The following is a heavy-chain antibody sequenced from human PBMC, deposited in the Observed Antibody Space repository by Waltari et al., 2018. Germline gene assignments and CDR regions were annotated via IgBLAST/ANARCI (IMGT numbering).Heavy chain of an antibody. CDR1: GFTFSSSA. V-gene: IGHV3-23*03. CDR2: IYSGGST. CDR3: AKDTDWYLDY. J-gene: IGHJ4*02. Sequence: EVQLLESGGGLVQPGGSLRLSCAASGFTFSSSAMSWVRQAPGKGLECVSVIYSGGSTSYADSVKGRFTVSNDYSKDTMYLQMDSLRADDTAVYYCAKDTDWYLDYWGQGTLVTVSS. D-gene: IGHD2-21*01.